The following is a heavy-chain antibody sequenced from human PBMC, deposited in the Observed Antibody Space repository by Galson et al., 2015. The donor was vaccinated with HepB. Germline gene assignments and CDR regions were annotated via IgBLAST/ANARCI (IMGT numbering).Heavy chain of an antibody. J-gene: IGHJ4*02. V-gene: IGHV3-48*01. D-gene: IGHD5-18*01. CDR1: GFTFSSYS. CDR3: ARDLRGDTAMVPNINDY. Sequence: SLRLSCAASGFTFSSYSMNWVRQAPGKGLEWVSYISSRSDTIYYADSVRGRFTISRDNAKNSLYLQMNSLRAEDTAVYYCARDLRGDTAMVPNINDYWGQGTLVTVSS. CDR2: ISSRSDTI.